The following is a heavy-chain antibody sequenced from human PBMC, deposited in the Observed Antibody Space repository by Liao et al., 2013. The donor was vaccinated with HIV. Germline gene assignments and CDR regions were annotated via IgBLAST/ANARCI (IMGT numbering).Heavy chain of an antibody. CDR2: IDHTGSV. CDR1: GESFSGNY. D-gene: IGHD2-15*01. CDR3: ARIRKRLASMLIVIVGGFDM. Sequence: QVQLDQWGAGLLKPSETLSLTCAVYGESFSGNYWSWIRQSPGKGLEWIGEIDHTGSVGYNPSLKSRVSMSVDTSKNQFSLRLTSVTAADSAVYFCARIRKRLASMLIVIVGGFDMWGQGTVVT. J-gene: IGHJ3*02. V-gene: IGHV4-34*01.